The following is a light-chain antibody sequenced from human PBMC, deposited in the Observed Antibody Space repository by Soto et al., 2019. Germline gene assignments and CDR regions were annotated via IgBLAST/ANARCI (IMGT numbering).Light chain of an antibody. CDR2: RTS. Sequence: DIVMSQSPSTVSVSPGERATLSCRASQSISSNLAWYQQKPGQAPRLLMFRTSSRATGFPARFSGSGSGTEFNLTISSLQSEDFGVYHCQQYNSWPRTFGQGTKV. J-gene: IGKJ1*01. V-gene: IGKV3-15*01. CDR3: QQYNSWPRT. CDR1: QSISSN.